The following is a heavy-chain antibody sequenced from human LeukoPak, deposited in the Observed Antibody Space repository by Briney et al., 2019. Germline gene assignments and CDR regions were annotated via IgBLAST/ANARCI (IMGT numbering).Heavy chain of an antibody. CDR3: ARWGVREVMNYYYGLDV. Sequence: GGSLRLSCAASGFTVSSNFMSWVRQAPGKGLEWVSVIYTGDTSYYADSVQGRFTISRDNSKNTIYLQMTSLRAEETAVYFCARWGVREVMNYYYGLDVWGQGTTVTVSS. CDR2: IYTGDTS. CDR1: GFTVSSNF. J-gene: IGHJ6*02. V-gene: IGHV3-66*01. D-gene: IGHD3-10*01.